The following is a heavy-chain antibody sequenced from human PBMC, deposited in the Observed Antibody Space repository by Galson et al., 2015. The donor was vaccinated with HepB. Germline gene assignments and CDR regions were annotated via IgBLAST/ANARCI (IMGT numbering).Heavy chain of an antibody. CDR1: GFTFSTYW. CDR3: ARGFGSPDY. CDR2: IKRDGSEK. D-gene: IGHD3-10*01. Sequence: SLRLSCAASGFTFSTYWMNWVRQAPGKGLEWVANIKRDGSEKYYVDSVKGRFTISRDNAKNSLYLQMNSLRAEDTAVYYCARGFGSPDYWGQGTLVTVSS. V-gene: IGHV3-7*01. J-gene: IGHJ4*02.